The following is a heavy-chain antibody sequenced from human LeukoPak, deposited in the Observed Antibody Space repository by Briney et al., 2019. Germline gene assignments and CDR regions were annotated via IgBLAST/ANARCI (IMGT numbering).Heavy chain of an antibody. J-gene: IGHJ4*02. CDR1: GFTFTNYA. D-gene: IGHD3-10*01. CDR2: ISGSGDST. V-gene: IGHV3-23*01. CDR3: ARVPYRYYGSGSFQFDY. Sequence: GGSLRLSCAASGFTFTNYAMAWVRQAPGKGLEWVSAISGSGDSTYYADSVKGRFTISRDNSKNTLYVQTNSLRAEDTAVYYCARVPYRYYGSGSFQFDYWGQGTLVTISS.